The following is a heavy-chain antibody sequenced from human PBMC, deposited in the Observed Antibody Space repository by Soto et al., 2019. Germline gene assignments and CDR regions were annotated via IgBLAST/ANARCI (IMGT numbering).Heavy chain of an antibody. CDR2: INHSGST. CDR1: GGSFSCYD. Sequence: SETRSRSCAVYGGSFSCYDWSWIRQPPGKGLEWIGEINHSGSTNYNPSLKSRVTISVDTSKNQFSLKLSSVTAADTAVYYCARGRDYYDSSGYHLYWGQGTLVTVSS. V-gene: IGHV4-34*01. D-gene: IGHD3-22*01. J-gene: IGHJ4*02. CDR3: ARGRDYYDSSGYHLY.